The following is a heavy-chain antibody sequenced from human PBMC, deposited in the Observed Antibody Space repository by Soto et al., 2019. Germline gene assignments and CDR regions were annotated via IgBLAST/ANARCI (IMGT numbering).Heavy chain of an antibody. CDR1: GFTFSGGYW. D-gene: IGHD3-10*01. V-gene: IGHV3-7*03. CDR2: IKEDGRET. J-gene: IGHJ4*02. Sequence: EVLVVESGGGLVQPGGSLRLSCAVSGFTFSGGYWMKWVRQAPGKGLEWVATIKEDGRETYYVDSVKGRFTISRHRAKNSLYLHMNSLRVEDTAGYYCASTGGYWGQGTLVTVSS. CDR3: ASTGGY.